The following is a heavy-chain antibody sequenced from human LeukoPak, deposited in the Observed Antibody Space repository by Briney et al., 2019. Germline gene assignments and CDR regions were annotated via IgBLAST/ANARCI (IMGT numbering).Heavy chain of an antibody. D-gene: IGHD2-21*02. CDR1: GFTFDDYA. Sequence: GRSLRLSCAASGFTFDDYAMHWVRQAPGMGLEWVSGISWNSGSIGYADSVKGRFTISRDNAKNSLYLQMNSLRAEDTALYYCAKGSYGGDYAFDYWCQGTLVSVYS. CDR2: ISWNSGSI. CDR3: AKGSYGGDYAFDY. V-gene: IGHV3-9*01. J-gene: IGHJ4*02.